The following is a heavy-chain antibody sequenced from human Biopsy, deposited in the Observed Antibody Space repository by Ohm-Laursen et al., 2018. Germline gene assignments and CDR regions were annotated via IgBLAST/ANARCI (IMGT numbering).Heavy chain of an antibody. Sequence: SLRLSCAASGFTFSSYGMHWVRQAPGKGLEWVAAIWYDGSNKNYADSVKGRFTISRDNSKNTLYLQMNSLGGEDTAVYYCAKCMTGGSNYYFHHCGQGTLVTVSS. CDR2: IWYDGSNK. D-gene: IGHD2-8*01. J-gene: IGHJ4*02. V-gene: IGHV3-33*06. CDR3: AKCMTGGSNYYFHH. CDR1: GFTFSSYG.